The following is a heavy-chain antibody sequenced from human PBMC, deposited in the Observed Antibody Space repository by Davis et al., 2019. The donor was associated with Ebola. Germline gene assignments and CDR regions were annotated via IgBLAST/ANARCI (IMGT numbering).Heavy chain of an antibody. CDR3: TKDISPAAAGTYYYYGMDV. Sequence: GGSLRLSCAVSGFSFRSYGMHWVRQAPGKGLEWVSGISWNSGSIGYADSVKGRFTISRDNAKNSLYLQMNSLRAEDTALYYCTKDISPAAAGTYYYYGMDVWGQGTTVTVSS. J-gene: IGHJ6*02. V-gene: IGHV3-9*01. CDR1: GFSFRSYG. CDR2: ISWNSGSI. D-gene: IGHD6-13*01.